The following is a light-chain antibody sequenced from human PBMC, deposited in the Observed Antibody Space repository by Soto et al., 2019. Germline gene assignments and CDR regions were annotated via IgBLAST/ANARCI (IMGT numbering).Light chain of an antibody. CDR2: DAS. CDR1: QSIDIY. J-gene: IGKJ4*01. CDR3: QQRGNWPLT. V-gene: IGKV3-11*01. Sequence: EIVLTQSPATLSLSPGETATLSCRASQSIDIYLAWYQQRPGRAPRLLIYDASSRPAAVPARFSGSGSGTDFTLTIASLVPEDFAVYYCQQRGNWPLTFGGGTKVDVK.